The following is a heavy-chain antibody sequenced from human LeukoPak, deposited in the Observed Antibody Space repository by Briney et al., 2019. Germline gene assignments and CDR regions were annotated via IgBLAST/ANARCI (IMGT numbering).Heavy chain of an antibody. D-gene: IGHD6-19*01. J-gene: IGHJ4*02. Sequence: PGGSLRLSCAASGFTVSSNYMSWVRQAPGKGLEWVSVIYSGGNTYYADSVKGRFTISRDNSENTLYLQMNSLRAEDTAVYYCARRYSSAWASDYWGQGTLVTVSS. CDR3: ARRYSSAWASDY. CDR1: GFTVSSNY. V-gene: IGHV3-66*01. CDR2: IYSGGNT.